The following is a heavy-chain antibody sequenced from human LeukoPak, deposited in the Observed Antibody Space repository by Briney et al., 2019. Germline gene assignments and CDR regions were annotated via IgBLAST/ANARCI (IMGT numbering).Heavy chain of an antibody. CDR1: GFTFSSYA. D-gene: IGHD6-13*01. J-gene: IGHJ4*02. CDR3: ARDRFFSSEYSSSWYGDY. Sequence: PGGSLRLSCAASGFTFSSYAMSWVRQAPGKGLVWVSRINSDGSSTSYADSVKGRFTISRDNAKNTLYLQMNSLRAEDTAVYYCARDRFFSSEYSSSWYGDYWGQGTLVTVSS. V-gene: IGHV3-74*01. CDR2: INSDGSST.